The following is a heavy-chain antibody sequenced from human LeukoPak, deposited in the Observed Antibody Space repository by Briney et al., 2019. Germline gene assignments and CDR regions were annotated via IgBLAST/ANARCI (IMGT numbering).Heavy chain of an antibody. V-gene: IGHV3-7*01. CDR1: GFTFSHYW. CDR2: IKQDGSEK. J-gene: IGHJ3*02. Sequence: PGGSLRLSCAASGFTFSHYWISWVRQAPGKGLEWLANIKQDGSEKYYVDSVKGRFTISRDNAKNSLYLQMNSQRAEDTAIYYCARDQGALDIWGQGTMVTVSS. CDR3: ARDQGALDI.